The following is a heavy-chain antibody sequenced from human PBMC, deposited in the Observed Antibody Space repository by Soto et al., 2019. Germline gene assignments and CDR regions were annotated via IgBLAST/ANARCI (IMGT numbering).Heavy chain of an antibody. J-gene: IGHJ4*02. CDR2: ISGSGGST. Sequence: GGSLRLSCAASGFTFSSYAMSWVRQAPGKGLEWVSAISGSGGSTYYADSVKGRFTISRDNSKNTLYLQMNSLRAEDTAVYYCAKDRRGSSSWQYYFDYWGQGTLVTVSS. D-gene: IGHD6-13*01. CDR3: AKDRRGSSSWQYYFDY. CDR1: GFTFSSYA. V-gene: IGHV3-23*01.